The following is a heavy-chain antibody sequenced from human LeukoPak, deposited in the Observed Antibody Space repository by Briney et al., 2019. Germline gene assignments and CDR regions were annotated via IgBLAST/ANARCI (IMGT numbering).Heavy chain of an antibody. CDR3: ARDTPYYYMDV. CDR1: GYTFTFYD. Sequence: ASVKVSCKASGYTFTFYDIQWVRQAPGQGLEWMGWISAYNGNTNYAQKLQGRVTMTTDTSTSTAYMELRSLRSDDTAVYYCARDTPYYYMDVWGKGTTVTVSS. CDR2: ISAYNGNT. J-gene: IGHJ6*03. V-gene: IGHV1-18*01.